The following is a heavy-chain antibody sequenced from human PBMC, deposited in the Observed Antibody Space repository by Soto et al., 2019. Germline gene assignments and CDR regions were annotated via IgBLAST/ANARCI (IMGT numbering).Heavy chain of an antibody. CDR2: MNSDGSTT. V-gene: IGHV3-74*01. J-gene: IGHJ4*02. CDR1: GFTFSSSW. CDR3: ARAGSYRFDY. Sequence: HPGGSLRLSCAASGFTFSSSWMHWVRQAPGKGLVWVSRMNSDGSTTNYADSVNGRFTISRDNAKNTLYLQINSLSAEDTAVYYCARAGSYRFDYWGQGTLVTVSS. D-gene: IGHD3-16*02.